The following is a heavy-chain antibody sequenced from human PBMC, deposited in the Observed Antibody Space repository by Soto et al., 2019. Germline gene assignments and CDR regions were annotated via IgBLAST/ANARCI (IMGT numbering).Heavy chain of an antibody. D-gene: IGHD4-17*01. CDR2: IRVQNGDT. Sequence: VQLVQSEAEVKKPGASVKVSCKTSGYTFSSFLITWVRQAPGQGLEWVGRIRVQNGDTRYAQRIQGRISMTTDTSTSTAYMELRSLTSDAAAVYFCARDWGGLLSIDFWGQGTLVTVSS. V-gene: IGHV1-18*01. CDR1: GYTFSSFL. J-gene: IGHJ4*02. CDR3: ARDWGGLLSIDF.